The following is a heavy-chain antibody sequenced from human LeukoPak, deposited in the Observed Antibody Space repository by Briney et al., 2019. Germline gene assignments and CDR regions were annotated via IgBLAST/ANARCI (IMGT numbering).Heavy chain of an antibody. CDR1: GFTFSSYS. Sequence: GGSLRLSCAASGFTFSSYSMNWVRQTPGKGLEWISYISPVKNTVYYADSVKGRFTISRDDAKNSLDLQMNSLRAEDTPVYYCARESDRHHDLWSGYLALDYWGQGTRVTVSS. CDR2: ISPVKNTV. D-gene: IGHD3-3*01. CDR3: ARESDRHHDLWSGYLALDY. V-gene: IGHV3-48*01. J-gene: IGHJ4*02.